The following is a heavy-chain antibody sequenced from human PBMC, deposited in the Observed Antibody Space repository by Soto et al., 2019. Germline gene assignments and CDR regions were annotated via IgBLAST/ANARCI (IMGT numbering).Heavy chain of an antibody. Sequence: EVQLVESGGGLVQPGGSLRLSCTASGFTLTNYAMNWVRQAPGKGLEWVSYISSSSAAIFYADSVKGRFTIFRDKAKNSLYLHMNSARDEDTVLYYSARDKTRGRVLFYYMDVWGRGTTVTVSS. J-gene: IGHJ6*03. V-gene: IGHV3-48*02. CDR2: ISSSSAAI. CDR1: GFTLTNYA. D-gene: IGHD2-21*01. CDR3: ARDKTRGRVLFYYMDV.